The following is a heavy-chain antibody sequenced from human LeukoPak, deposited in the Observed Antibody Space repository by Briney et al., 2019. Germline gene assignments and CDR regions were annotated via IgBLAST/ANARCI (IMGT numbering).Heavy chain of an antibody. Sequence: GGSLRLSCAASGFTFSNAWMSWVRQAPGKGLEWVGRIKSKTDGGTTDYAAPVKGRFTISRDDSKNTLYLQMNSLKTADTAVYYCTKDGGGFPETYGYWGQGTLVTVSS. CDR1: GFTFSNAW. CDR2: IKSKTDGGTT. V-gene: IGHV3-15*01. J-gene: IGHJ4*02. CDR3: TKDGGGFPETYGY. D-gene: IGHD3-16*01.